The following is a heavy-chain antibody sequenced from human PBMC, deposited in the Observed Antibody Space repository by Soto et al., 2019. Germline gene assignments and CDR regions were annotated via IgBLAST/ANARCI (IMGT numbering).Heavy chain of an antibody. Sequence: GESLKISCQASGYSFTTYWIGWVRQMPGKGLEWMGIIYPGDSDTRYSPSFQGQVTISADKSISTAYLQWSSLKASDSAMFYCARKDIAGNSVDFWGQGTLVTVSS. CDR1: GYSFTTYW. J-gene: IGHJ4*02. CDR2: IYPGDSDT. CDR3: ARKDIAGNSVDF. V-gene: IGHV5-51*01. D-gene: IGHD6-13*01.